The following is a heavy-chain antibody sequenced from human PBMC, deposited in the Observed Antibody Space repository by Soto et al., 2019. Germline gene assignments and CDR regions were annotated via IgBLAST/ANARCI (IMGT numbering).Heavy chain of an antibody. CDR3: AKDTGRWLQFFDY. Sequence: XGSLRLSCSAAGFTFSSYAMSWVRQAPGKGLEWVSAISGSGGSTYYADSVKGRFTISRDNSKNTLYLQMNSLRAEDTAVYYCAKDTGRWLQFFDYWGQGTLVTVSS. CDR1: GFTFSSYA. V-gene: IGHV3-23*01. D-gene: IGHD5-12*01. J-gene: IGHJ4*02. CDR2: ISGSGGST.